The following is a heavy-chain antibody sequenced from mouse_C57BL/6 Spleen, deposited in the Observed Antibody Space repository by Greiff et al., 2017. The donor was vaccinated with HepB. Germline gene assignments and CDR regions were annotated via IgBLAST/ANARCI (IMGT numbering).Heavy chain of an antibody. D-gene: IGHD1-1*01. CDR3: ARGGDYYGSKDAMDD. Sequence: VKLMESGPELVKPGASVKISCKASGYAFSSSWMNWVKQRPGKGLEWIGRIYPGDGDTNYNGKFKGKATLTADKSSSTAYMQLSSLTSEDSAVYFCARGGDYYGSKDAMDDWGQGTSVTVSS. J-gene: IGHJ4*01. CDR1: GYAFSSSW. V-gene: IGHV1-82*01. CDR2: IYPGDGDT.